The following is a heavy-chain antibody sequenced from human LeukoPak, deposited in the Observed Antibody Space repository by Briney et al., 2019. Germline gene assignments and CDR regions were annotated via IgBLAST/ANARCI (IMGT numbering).Heavy chain of an antibody. D-gene: IGHD5-24*01. V-gene: IGHV3-48*03. Sequence: GGSLRLSCAASGFTFSSYEMNWVRQAPGKGLEWVSYISSSGSTIYYADSVKGRFTISRDNAKNSLYLEMNSLQTEDTAVYYCTRGPIQLWIHNGMDVWGQGTTVTVSS. CDR1: GFTFSSYE. CDR2: ISSSGSTI. CDR3: TRGPIQLWIHNGMDV. J-gene: IGHJ6*02.